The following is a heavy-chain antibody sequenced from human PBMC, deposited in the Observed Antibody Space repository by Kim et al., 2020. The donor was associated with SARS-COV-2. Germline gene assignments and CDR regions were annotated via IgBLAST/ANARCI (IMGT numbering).Heavy chain of an antibody. J-gene: IGHJ4*02. V-gene: IGHV5-51*01. D-gene: IGHD3-10*01. Sequence: GESLKISCKGSGYSFTSYWIGWVRQMPGKGLEWMGIIYPGDSDTRYSPSFQGQVTISADKSISTAYLQWSSLKASDTAMYYCARLGWDYGSGSYFDYWGQRPLVTVSS. CDR2: IYPGDSDT. CDR1: GYSFTSYW. CDR3: ARLGWDYGSGSYFDY.